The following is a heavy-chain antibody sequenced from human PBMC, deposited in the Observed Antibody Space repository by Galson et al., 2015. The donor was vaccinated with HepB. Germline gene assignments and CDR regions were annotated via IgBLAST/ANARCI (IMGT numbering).Heavy chain of an antibody. D-gene: IGHD6-19*01. CDR2: ITPSGDNT. CDR3: AKVFPEKTDGWYRQALYYFDS. CDR1: GFTFSYYA. V-gene: IGHV3-23*01. Sequence: SLRLSCAASGFTFSYYAMSWVRQAPGKGLEWISAITPSGDNTYPADSMKGRFTISRDSSRNTLFLQMNNLRADDTAIYFCAKVFPEKTDGWYRQALYYFDSWGQGTRVTVSS. J-gene: IGHJ4*02.